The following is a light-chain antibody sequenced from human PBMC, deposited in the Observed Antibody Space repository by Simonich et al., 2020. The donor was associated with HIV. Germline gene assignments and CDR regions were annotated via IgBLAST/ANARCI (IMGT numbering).Light chain of an antibody. CDR3: QQYNGYSLT. V-gene: IGKV1-5*03. CDR1: QSISHW. CDR2: KAS. J-gene: IGKJ4*02. Sequence: DIQMTQSPSTLSASVGDRGTITFRASQSISHWMAWEQQKPGHAPKFLIYKASTLESGVPSRFSGSGSGTEFTLTISSLQPDDFATYYCQQYNGYSLTFGGGTKVEIK.